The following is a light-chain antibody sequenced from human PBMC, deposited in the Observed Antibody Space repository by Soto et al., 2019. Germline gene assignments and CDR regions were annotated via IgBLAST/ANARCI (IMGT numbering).Light chain of an antibody. CDR2: GAS. J-gene: IGKJ5*01. CDR3: QQYDNWPPIT. Sequence: EIVLTQSPGTLSLSPGERATLSCRASQSVSSNYLAWYQQKPGQAPRLLIYGASTMATGIPDRFSGSGSGTEFTLTISSLQSEDFAVYYCQQYDNWPPITFGQGTRLEIK. CDR1: QSVSSNY. V-gene: IGKV3-20*01.